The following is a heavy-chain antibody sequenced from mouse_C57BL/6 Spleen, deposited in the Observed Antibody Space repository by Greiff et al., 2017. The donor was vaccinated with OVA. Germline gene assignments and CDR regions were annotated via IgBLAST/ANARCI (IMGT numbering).Heavy chain of an antibody. Sequence: VKLQESGAELVKPGASVKMSCKASGYTFTTYPIEWMKQNHGKSLEWIGNFHPYNDDTKYNEKFKGKATLTVEKSSSTVYLELSRLTSDDSAVYYCARGTYDYDGTVDYWGQGTTLTVSS. CDR3: ARGTYDYDGTVDY. CDR2: FHPYNDDT. D-gene: IGHD2-4*01. V-gene: IGHV1-47*01. J-gene: IGHJ2*01. CDR1: GYTFTTYP.